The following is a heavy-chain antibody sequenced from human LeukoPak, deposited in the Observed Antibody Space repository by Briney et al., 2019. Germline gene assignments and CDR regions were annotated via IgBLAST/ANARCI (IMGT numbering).Heavy chain of an antibody. Sequence: ASVKVSCKASGYTFTGYYMHWVRQAPGQGLEWMGWINPNSGGTNYAQKFQGRVTMTRDTSISTAYMELSRLRSDDTAVYYCALLPFYCTNGVRYSSAAAGIGENDYWGQGTLVTVSS. J-gene: IGHJ4*02. V-gene: IGHV1-2*02. CDR1: GYTFTGYY. D-gene: IGHD2-8*01. CDR2: INPNSGGT. CDR3: ALLPFYCTNGVRYSSAAAGIGENDY.